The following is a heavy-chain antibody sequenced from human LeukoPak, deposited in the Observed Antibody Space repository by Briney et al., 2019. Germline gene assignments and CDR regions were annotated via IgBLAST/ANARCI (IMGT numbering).Heavy chain of an antibody. J-gene: IGHJ4*02. Sequence: PGGSLRLSCAASGFTLSYYSMRWVRQAPGKGLEGVAGISYDGSNKYYADSVKGRFTISRDNSKNTLYLQMNSLRAEDTAVYYCARGSLGTIAVAGTLDYWGQGILVTVSS. D-gene: IGHD6-19*01. CDR2: ISYDGSNK. V-gene: IGHV3-33*08. CDR3: ARGSLGTIAVAGTLDY. CDR1: GFTLSYYS.